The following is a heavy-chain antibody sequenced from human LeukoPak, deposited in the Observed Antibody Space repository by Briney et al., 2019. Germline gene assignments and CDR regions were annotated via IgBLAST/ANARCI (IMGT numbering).Heavy chain of an antibody. D-gene: IGHD3-10*01. CDR1: GGSFSGYY. CDR2: INHSGST. V-gene: IGHV4-34*01. J-gene: IGHJ3*02. CDR3: AKQRRPAYYDGSGSAFDI. Sequence: SETLSLTCAVYGGSFSGYYWSWIRQPPGKGLEWIGEINHSGSTNYNPSLKSRITISVDTSKNQFSLKLSSVTAADTAVYYCAKQRRPAYYDGSGSAFDIWGQGTMVTVSS.